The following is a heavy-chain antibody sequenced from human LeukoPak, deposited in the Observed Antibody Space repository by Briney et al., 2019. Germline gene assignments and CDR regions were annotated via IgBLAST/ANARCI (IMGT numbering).Heavy chain of an antibody. CDR3: ARTRAVSGLVMVTEGNWFDP. V-gene: IGHV4-39*07. CDR1: GGSISSSSYY. D-gene: IGHD2-21*02. J-gene: IGHJ5*02. Sequence: SETLSLTCTVSGGSISSSSYYWGWIRQPPGKGLEWIGSMYYSGSTYYNPSLKSRVTISADTSKNQFSLKLTSVTAADTAAYYCARTRAVSGLVMVTEGNWFDPWGQGTLVTVSS. CDR2: MYYSGST.